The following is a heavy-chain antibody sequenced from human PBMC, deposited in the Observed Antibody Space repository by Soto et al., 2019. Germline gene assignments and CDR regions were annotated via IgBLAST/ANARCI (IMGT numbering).Heavy chain of an antibody. CDR3: ARGLYYYDSSGYYPSYFDS. J-gene: IGHJ4*02. CDR1: GGSISSYY. D-gene: IGHD3-22*01. Sequence: PSETLSLTCTVSGGSISSYYWSWIRQHPGKGLEWIGYIYYSGSTYYNPSLKSRVTISVDTSKNQFSLKLSSVTAADTAVFYCARGLYYYDSSGYYPSYFDSWGQGALVTVSS. V-gene: IGHV4-59*06. CDR2: IYYSGST.